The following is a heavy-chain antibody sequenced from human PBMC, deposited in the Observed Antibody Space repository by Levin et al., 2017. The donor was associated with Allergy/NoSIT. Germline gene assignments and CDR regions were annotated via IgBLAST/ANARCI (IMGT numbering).Heavy chain of an antibody. J-gene: IGHJ4*02. V-gene: IGHV3-9*01. CDR2: ISWNSDNI. CDR1: GFTFDAYA. D-gene: IGHD2-15*01. Sequence: GGPLRLSCAASGFTFDAYAMHWVRQVPGKGLEWVSGISWNSDNIGYVDSVKGRFTISRDNAKNSLYLQMNSLRLEDTAFYYCVKTDGWDLLRKFEHWGQGTLVTVSS. CDR3: VKTDGWDLLRKFEH.